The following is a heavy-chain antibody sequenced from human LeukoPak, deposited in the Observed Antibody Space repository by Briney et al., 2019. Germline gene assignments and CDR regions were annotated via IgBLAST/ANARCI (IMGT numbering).Heavy chain of an antibody. V-gene: IGHV3-21*01. CDR2: ITTSGTYI. CDR1: GFTFSSYN. Sequence: PGGSLRLSXAASGFTFSSYNMNWVRQAPGKGLEWVSCITTSGTYIYYADSVKGRFTISRDNAENSLYLQMNSLRAEDTAVYYCARDGPEGSGSYLNYWGQGTLVTVSS. CDR3: ARDGPEGSGSYLNY. D-gene: IGHD1-26*01. J-gene: IGHJ4*02.